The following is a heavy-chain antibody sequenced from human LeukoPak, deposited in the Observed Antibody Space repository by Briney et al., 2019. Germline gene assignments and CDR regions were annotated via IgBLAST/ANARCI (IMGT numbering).Heavy chain of an antibody. J-gene: IGHJ4*02. CDR2: ISSSSNYI. CDR1: GFSFSTYT. D-gene: IGHD3-22*01. Sequence: GGSLRLSCVASGFSFSTYTMNWVRQAPGKGLEWVSSISSSSNYIYSADSMEGRFTISRDNAKNSLYLQMNSLRAEDTAVYYCARGGGTMIVDQFDYWGQGTLVTVSS. CDR3: ARGGGTMIVDQFDY. V-gene: IGHV3-21*01.